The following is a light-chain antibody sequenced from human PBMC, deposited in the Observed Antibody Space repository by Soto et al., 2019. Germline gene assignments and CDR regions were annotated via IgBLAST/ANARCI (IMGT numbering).Light chain of an antibody. CDR2: DSS. V-gene: IGKV3-20*01. CDR3: QQYDVSPQT. Sequence: EIVLTQSPGTLSLSPGEGATLSCRASRALSDTNLAWYQQKPGQAPSLLLYDSSRRAPGVPHRFSGSGSGTDFTLTISSVEPDDFAVYYCQQYDVSPQTFGRGSRVEMK. CDR1: RALSDTN. J-gene: IGKJ1*01.